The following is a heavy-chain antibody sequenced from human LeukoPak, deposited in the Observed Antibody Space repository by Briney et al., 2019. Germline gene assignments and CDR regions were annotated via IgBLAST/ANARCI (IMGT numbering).Heavy chain of an antibody. Sequence: GGSLRLSCAASGFTFSSYAMSWIRQAPGKGLEWVSYISSSGNTIYYADSVKGRFTISRDNAKNSLYLQMNSLRAEDTAVYYCASSVIGGYDTRFDYWGQGTLVTVSS. CDR3: ASSVIGGYDTRFDY. CDR2: ISSSGNTI. CDR1: GFTFSSYA. D-gene: IGHD5-12*01. J-gene: IGHJ4*02. V-gene: IGHV3-11*04.